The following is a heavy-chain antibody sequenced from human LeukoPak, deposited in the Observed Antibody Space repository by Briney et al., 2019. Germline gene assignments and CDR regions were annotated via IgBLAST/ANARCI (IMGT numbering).Heavy chain of an antibody. CDR2: ISSSGLTI. D-gene: IGHD5-18*01. J-gene: IGHJ4*02. Sequence: GGSLRLSCAASGFTFSSYGMNWVRRAPGKGLEWISYISSSGLTIYYTDSVKGRFTISRDNAKNSLYLQMISLRVEDTAVYYCARERYGYGPAPFDFWGQGTLVTVSS. V-gene: IGHV3-48*03. CDR1: GFTFSSYG. CDR3: ARERYGYGPAPFDF.